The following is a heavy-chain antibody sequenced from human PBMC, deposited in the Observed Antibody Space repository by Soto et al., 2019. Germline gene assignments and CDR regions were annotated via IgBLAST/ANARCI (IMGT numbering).Heavy chain of an antibody. CDR2: IFPYTGDT. D-gene: IGHD6-13*01. Sequence: QAQLVQSGAEVKTPGASVKVSCKTSAYAFNTYAINWVRQASGQGLEWLGSIFPYTGDTHYSQNLQARVTMTADTSTSTAYMEMTTLTSDDTAVYYCARGGFSSSWRLDFWGRGTLVTVSS. CDR1: AYAFNTYA. CDR3: ARGGFSSSWRLDF. J-gene: IGHJ4*02. V-gene: IGHV1-18*04.